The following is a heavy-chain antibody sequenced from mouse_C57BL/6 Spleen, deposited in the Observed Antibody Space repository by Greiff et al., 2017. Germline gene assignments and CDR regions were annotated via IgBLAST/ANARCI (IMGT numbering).Heavy chain of an antibody. V-gene: IGHV5-6*02. CDR1: GFTFSSYG. Sequence: EVMLVESGGDLVKPGGSLKLSCAASGFTFSSYGMSWVRQTPDKRLEWVATISSGGSYTYYPDSVKGRFTISRDNAKNTLYLQMSSLKSEDTAMYYCARQGTTVVAHFDYWGQGTTLTVSS. CDR3: ARQGTTVVAHFDY. CDR2: ISSGGSYT. J-gene: IGHJ2*01. D-gene: IGHD1-1*01.